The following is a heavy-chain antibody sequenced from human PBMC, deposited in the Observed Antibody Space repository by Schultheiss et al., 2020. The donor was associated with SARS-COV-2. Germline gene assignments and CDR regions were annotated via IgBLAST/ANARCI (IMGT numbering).Heavy chain of an antibody. V-gene: IGHV4-61*02. CDR1: GGSISSGSYY. CDR3: ASHCRGGSCSLFDY. CDR2: IYTSGST. D-gene: IGHD2-15*01. J-gene: IGHJ4*02. Sequence: SETLSLTCTVSGGSISSGSYYWSWIRQPAGKGLEWIGRIYTSGSTNYNPSLKSRVTISVDTSKNQFSLKLSSVTAADTAVYYCASHCRGGSCSLFDYWGQGTLVTVSS.